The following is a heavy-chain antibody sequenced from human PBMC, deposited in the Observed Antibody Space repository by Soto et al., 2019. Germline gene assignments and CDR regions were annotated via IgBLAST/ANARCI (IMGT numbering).Heavy chain of an antibody. J-gene: IGHJ4*01. D-gene: IGHD2-2*01. CDR2: ISGYNDNT. V-gene: IGHV1-18*01. Sequence: VASVKVSCKASVDTFTTYGISWVRQAPGQGLEWMGWISGYNDNTKYAQKFQGRVIMTADTSTSTAYLELRTLTSDDTAVYYCAREYCTSTSCYGVDYWG. CDR3: AREYCTSTSCYGVDY. CDR1: VDTFTTYG.